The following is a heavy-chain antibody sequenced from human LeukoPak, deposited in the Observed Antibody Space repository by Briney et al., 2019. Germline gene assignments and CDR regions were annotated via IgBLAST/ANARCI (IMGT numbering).Heavy chain of an antibody. Sequence: SGGSLRLSCVASGFTLSSYSMSWVRQAPGKGLEWVSAMSGSDTGSWYADSVKGRFTISGDTSKTTLYLQMNSLRAEDTAIYYCAKDARSFGGTYFDYWGQGIQVTVSS. J-gene: IGHJ4*02. V-gene: IGHV3-23*01. CDR3: AKDARSFGGTYFDY. CDR2: MSGSDTGS. CDR1: GFTLSSYS. D-gene: IGHD4-23*01.